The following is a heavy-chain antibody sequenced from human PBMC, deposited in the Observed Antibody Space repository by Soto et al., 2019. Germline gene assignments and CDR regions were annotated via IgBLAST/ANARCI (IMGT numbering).Heavy chain of an antibody. J-gene: IGHJ6*02. Sequence: QVQLVQSGPEVRKPGASVNISCKAAGYTLKTYDLHWVRQAPGQRLEWMGRITADNDDTKYSQKIRGRVKITWQTSETTAYLGRSGAGSEDTAGYFSARTVRWNGLEYGLDAWGQGTTVSV. D-gene: IGHD1-1*01. CDR2: ITADNDDT. CDR1: GYTLKTYD. CDR3: ARTVRWNGLEYGLDA. V-gene: IGHV1-3*01.